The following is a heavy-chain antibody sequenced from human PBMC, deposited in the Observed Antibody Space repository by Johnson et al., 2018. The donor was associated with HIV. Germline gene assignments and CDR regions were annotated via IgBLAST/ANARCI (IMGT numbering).Heavy chain of an antibody. V-gene: IGHV3-30-3*01. D-gene: IGHD4-17*01. CDR3: ALTDYGDYPQRVPDAFDI. Sequence: VQLVESGGGVVQPGRSLRLSCAASGFTFSSYAMHWVRQAPGKGLEWVAVISYDGSNKYYADSVKGRFTISRDNSKNSLSLQMNSLRAEDTAVYYCALTDYGDYPQRVPDAFDIWGQGTMVTVSS. J-gene: IGHJ3*02. CDR1: GFTFSSYA. CDR2: ISYDGSNK.